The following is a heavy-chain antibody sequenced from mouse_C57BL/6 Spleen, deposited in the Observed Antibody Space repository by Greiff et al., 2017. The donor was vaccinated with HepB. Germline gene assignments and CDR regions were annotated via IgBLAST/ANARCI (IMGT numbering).Heavy chain of an antibody. Sequence: VQLQQSGAELVKPGASVKISCKASGYAFSSYWMNWVKQRPGKGLEWIGQIYPGDGDTNYNGKFKGKATLTADKSSRTAYMQLSSLTSGDSAVYLCARVVVSTRVLGTYFDVWGTGTTVTVSS. V-gene: IGHV1-80*01. J-gene: IGHJ1*03. CDR1: GYAFSSYW. D-gene: IGHD1-1*02. CDR2: IYPGDGDT. CDR3: ARVVVSTRVLGTYFDV.